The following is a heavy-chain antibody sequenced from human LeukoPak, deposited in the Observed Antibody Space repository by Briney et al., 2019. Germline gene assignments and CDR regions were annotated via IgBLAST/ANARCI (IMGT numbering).Heavy chain of an antibody. D-gene: IGHD3-3*01. Sequence: GGSLRLPCAASGFTFSGYWMNWVRQAPGKGLEWVANIKHDGSEKYYVDSVKGRFTISRDNAKNSLYLQMNSLRDEDTAVYYCARGTAIFGVIYTFDSWGQGTLATVSS. CDR1: GFTFSGYW. CDR2: IKHDGSEK. V-gene: IGHV3-7*01. J-gene: IGHJ4*02. CDR3: ARGTAIFGVIYTFDS.